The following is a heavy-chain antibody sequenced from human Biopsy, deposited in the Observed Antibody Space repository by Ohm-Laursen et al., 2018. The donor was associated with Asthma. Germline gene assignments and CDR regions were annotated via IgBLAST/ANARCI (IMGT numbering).Heavy chain of an antibody. Sequence: PSDTLSLTCTVSYGSITSGGYYWTWIRQHPGKGLEWIGFIYYRGSTYYNPSLKSRVSISIDTSKNQFSLKLSSVTAADTAVYYCARAQDYYDSRGYYRSFDYWGQGTLVTVSS. D-gene: IGHD3-22*01. V-gene: IGHV4-31*03. CDR3: ARAQDYYDSRGYYRSFDY. CDR1: YGSITSGGYY. J-gene: IGHJ4*02. CDR2: IYYRGST.